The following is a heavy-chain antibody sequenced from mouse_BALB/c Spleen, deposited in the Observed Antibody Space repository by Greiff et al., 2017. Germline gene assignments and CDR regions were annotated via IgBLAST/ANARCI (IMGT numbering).Heavy chain of an antibody. Sequence: EVKLMESGGGLVKPGGSLKLSCAASGFTFSSYTMSWVRQTPAKRLEWVATISSGSSYTYYPDSVKGRFTMSRDNAKNTLYLQMSSLKSEDTAMYYCTRDEGYGNYDYWGQGTTLTVSS. D-gene: IGHD2-1*01. V-gene: IGHV5-6-4*01. CDR3: TRDEGYGNYDY. CDR1: GFTFSSYT. J-gene: IGHJ2*01. CDR2: ISSGSSYT.